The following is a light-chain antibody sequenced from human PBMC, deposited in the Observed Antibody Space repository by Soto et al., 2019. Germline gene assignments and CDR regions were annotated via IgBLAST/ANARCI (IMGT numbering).Light chain of an antibody. CDR3: QQFKSYPIT. J-gene: IGKJ5*01. CDR1: QTISSW. V-gene: IGKV1-5*01. Sequence: DIQITQSPSTLSGSVGDRVTITCRASQTISSWLAWYQQKPGKAPKLLIYAASILQSGVPPRFSGSGSGTEFTLTISSLQPEDFGTYYCQQFKSYPITFGQGTRLEIK. CDR2: AAS.